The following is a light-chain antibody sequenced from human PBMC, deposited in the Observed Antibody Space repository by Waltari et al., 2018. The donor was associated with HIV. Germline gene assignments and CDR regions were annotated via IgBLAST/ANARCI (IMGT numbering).Light chain of an antibody. CDR3: AAWDDSLGAAV. CDR2: MND. Sequence: QSVVTHPPSASGTPGQKVTISCSGSFSTIGTNTVNWYQHIPGTAPKLLIYMNDQRPSGVPGRFSGSQSGTSASLTISGLQSEDEADYYCAAWDDSLGAAVFGGGTKVTVL. V-gene: IGLV1-44*01. J-gene: IGLJ1*01. CDR1: FSTIGTNT.